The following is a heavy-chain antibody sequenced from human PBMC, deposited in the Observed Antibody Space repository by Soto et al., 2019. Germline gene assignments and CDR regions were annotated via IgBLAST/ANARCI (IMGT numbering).Heavy chain of an antibody. D-gene: IGHD1-26*01. CDR1: W. J-gene: IGHJ6*02. V-gene: IGHV5-51*01. CDR3: ARLGVGATLSFNYYYYGMDV. Sequence: WIGSVRQMPGKGLEWLGIIYPGDSETRYSPSFHGQVTISADKSSSTAYLQWSSLKASDTAMYYCARLGVGATLSFNYYYYGMDVWGQGTTVTVSS. CDR2: IYPGDSET.